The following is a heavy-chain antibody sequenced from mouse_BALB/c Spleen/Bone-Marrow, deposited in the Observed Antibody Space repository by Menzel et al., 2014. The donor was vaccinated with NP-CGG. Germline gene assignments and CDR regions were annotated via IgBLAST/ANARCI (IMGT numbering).Heavy chain of an antibody. V-gene: IGHV1-87*01. CDR2: IYPGDGDT. J-gene: IGHJ3*01. D-gene: IGHD1-2*01. CDR3: ARSGATATPFAY. Sequence: VQLQQSGAELARPGASVKLSCKASGYTFNTYWMQWVKQRPGQGLEWIGSIYPGDGDTRYTQKFKGKATLTADKSSSTAYMQLSSLASEDSAVYYCARSGATATPFAYWGQGTQVTVSA. CDR1: GYTFNTYW.